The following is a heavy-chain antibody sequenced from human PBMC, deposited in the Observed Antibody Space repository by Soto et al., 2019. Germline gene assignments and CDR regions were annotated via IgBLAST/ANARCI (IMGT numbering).Heavy chain of an antibody. V-gene: IGHV4-59*01. CDR1: GGSISSYY. J-gene: IGHJ6*02. CDR3: AGELAVSCSSTSCYHYYGLDV. Sequence: SETLSLTCTVSGGSISSYYWSWIRQPPGKGLEWIGYSYYSGSTNYNPSLKSRVTMSVDTSKNQFSLKLTSVTAADTAVYYCAGELAVSCSSTSCYHYYGLDVWGQGTTVTVSS. CDR2: SYYSGST. D-gene: IGHD2-2*01.